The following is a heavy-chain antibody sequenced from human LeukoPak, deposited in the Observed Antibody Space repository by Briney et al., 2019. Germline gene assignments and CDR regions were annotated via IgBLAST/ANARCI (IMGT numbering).Heavy chain of an antibody. CDR2: ISSSSSYI. V-gene: IGHV3-21*01. CDR1: GFTFSSYS. D-gene: IGHD6-13*01. CDR3: ARGGSWWNEFDY. Sequence: PGGSLRLSCAASGFTFSSYSMNWVRQAPGKGLEWVSSISSSSSYIYYADSVKGRFTISRDNAKNSLYLQMNSLRAEDTAVYYCARGGSWWNEFDYWGQGTLVTVSS. J-gene: IGHJ4*02.